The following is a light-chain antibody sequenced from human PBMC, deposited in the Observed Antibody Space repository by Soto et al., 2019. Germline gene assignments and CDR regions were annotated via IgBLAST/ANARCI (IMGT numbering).Light chain of an antibody. Sequence: QSALTQPPSASGSPGQSVTIYCSGTSSDVGGYNYVSWYQQYPGKVPKLMIYEVSKRPSGVPDRFSGSKSGNTASLTVSGLQAEVEADYYSSSYPGSDNLVFGGGTKLTVL. J-gene: IGLJ3*02. CDR2: EVS. CDR1: SSDVGGYNY. V-gene: IGLV2-8*01. CDR3: SSYPGSDNLV.